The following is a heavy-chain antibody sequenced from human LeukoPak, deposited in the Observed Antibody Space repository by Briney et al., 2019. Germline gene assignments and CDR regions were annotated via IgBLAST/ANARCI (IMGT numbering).Heavy chain of an antibody. Sequence: HPGGSLRLSCAASGFTFTSYWIHWVRQAPGKGLVWVSRIKGDESSTNYADSVKGRFTISRDNAKNTVYLHMNSLRVEDAAVYYCARGIKNYYGVDVWGQGTTVTVSS. CDR3: ARGIKNYYGVDV. J-gene: IGHJ6*02. CDR1: GFTFTSYW. V-gene: IGHV3-74*01. CDR2: IKGDESST. D-gene: IGHD2-15*01.